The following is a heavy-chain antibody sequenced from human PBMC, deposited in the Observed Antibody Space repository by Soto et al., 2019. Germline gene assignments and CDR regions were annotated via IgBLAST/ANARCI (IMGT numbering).Heavy chain of an antibody. D-gene: IGHD6-19*01. Sequence: QVTLKESGPVLVKPTETLTSRCTVSGLSITDSEMGVSWIRQPPGQPLEWLAHIDSSGEKSYRTFLKSRLAISKDTSKSQIVLTMTNMDPADTATYYSARRHLAVAVSPWFDPWGQGIPVTVSS. V-gene: IGHV2-26*01. CDR1: GLSITDSEMG. CDR2: IDSSGEK. CDR3: ARRHLAVAVSPWFDP. J-gene: IGHJ5*02.